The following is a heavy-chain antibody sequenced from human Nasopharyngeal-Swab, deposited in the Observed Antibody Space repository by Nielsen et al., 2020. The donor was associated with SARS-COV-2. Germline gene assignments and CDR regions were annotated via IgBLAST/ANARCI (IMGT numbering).Heavy chain of an antibody. Sequence: ASAKASCKASGYIFTSYDINWVRQATGQGLEWMGWMNPNSGNTGYAQKLQGRVTMTSNTSISTAYMELSSLRYEDTAVYYCARARSFWSGTPFCWGQGTLVTVSS. J-gene: IGHJ4*02. CDR1: GYIFTSYD. CDR2: MNPNSGNT. CDR3: ARARSFWSGTPFC. D-gene: IGHD3-3*01. V-gene: IGHV1-8*01.